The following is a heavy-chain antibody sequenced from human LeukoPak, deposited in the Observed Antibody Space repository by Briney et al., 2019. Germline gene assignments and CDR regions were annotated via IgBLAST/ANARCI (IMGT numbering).Heavy chain of an antibody. CDR2: ISGSGGST. CDR3: ARGGAPGFRGVLLRPYYYYGMDV. Sequence: PGGSLRLSCAASGFTFSSYAMSWVRQAPGKGLEWVSAISGSGGSTYYADSVKGRFTISRDSSKNTLYLQMNSLRAEDTAVYYCARGGAPGFRGVLLRPYYYYGMDVWGQGTTVTVSS. V-gene: IGHV3-23*01. J-gene: IGHJ6*02. CDR1: GFTFSSYA. D-gene: IGHD3-10*01.